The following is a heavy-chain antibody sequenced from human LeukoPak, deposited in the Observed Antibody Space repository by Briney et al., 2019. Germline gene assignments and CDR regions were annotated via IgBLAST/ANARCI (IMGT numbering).Heavy chain of an antibody. CDR2: INPSGDST. D-gene: IGHD4-23*01. J-gene: IGHJ4*02. CDR1: GYTLTSYY. V-gene: IGHV1-46*01. Sequence: ASVKVSCKASGYTLTSYYMRWVRQAPGQGLEWMGKINPSGDSTSYAQKFQGRITMTRDTFTSTVYMELSSLRSEDTAVYYCARGYGGNSEPDYWGQGTLVTVSS. CDR3: ARGYGGNSEPDY.